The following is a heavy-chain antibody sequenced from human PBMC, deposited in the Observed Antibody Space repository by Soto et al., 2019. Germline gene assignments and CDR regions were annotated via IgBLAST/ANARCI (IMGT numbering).Heavy chain of an antibody. CDR2: ISSSSYYI. J-gene: IGHJ4*02. Sequence: GGALRLSCAASGFPFRSSSMNWVRQAPGKGLEWLSSISSSSYYIFYADSVKGRFTISRDNAKNSLYLQMHSLRAEDTSVYYCARDLGEVSAFWGQGTPVTVSS. V-gene: IGHV3-21*01. CDR3: ARDLGEVSAF. CDR1: GFPFRSSS. D-gene: IGHD3-10*01.